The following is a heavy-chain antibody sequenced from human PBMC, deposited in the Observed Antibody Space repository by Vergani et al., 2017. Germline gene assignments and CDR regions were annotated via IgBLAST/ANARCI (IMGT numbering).Heavy chain of an antibody. CDR2: IYSGGSK. D-gene: IGHD4-23*01. Sequence: EVQLVESGGGLVQPGGSLRLSCAASGFTVSSNYMSWVRQAPGKGLEWVSVIYSGGSKYYADSVKGRFTISRDNSKNTLDLQINSLRAEDTAVYYCAGDYGGNPPVRYWGQGTLVTVSS. CDR1: GFTVSSNY. J-gene: IGHJ4*02. V-gene: IGHV3-66*02. CDR3: AGDYGGNPPVRY.